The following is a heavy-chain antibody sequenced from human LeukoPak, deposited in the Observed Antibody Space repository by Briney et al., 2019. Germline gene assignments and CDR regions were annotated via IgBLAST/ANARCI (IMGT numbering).Heavy chain of an antibody. D-gene: IGHD3-10*01. CDR2: IYYSGST. CDR1: GGSISSSSYY. V-gene: IGHV4-39*07. Sequence: TSETLSLTCTVSGGSISSSSYYWGWIRQPPGKGLEWIGSIYYSGSTYYNPPLKSRVTISVDTSKNQFSLKLSSVTAADTAVYYCASYGHKRNFGYWGQGTLVTVSS. CDR3: ASYGHKRNFGY. J-gene: IGHJ4*02.